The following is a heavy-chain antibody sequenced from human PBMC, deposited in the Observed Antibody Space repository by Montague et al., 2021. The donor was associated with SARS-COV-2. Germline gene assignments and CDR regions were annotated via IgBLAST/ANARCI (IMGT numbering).Heavy chain of an antibody. J-gene: IGHJ4*02. CDR3: ARGSYSSSWYSPKYYFDY. D-gene: IGHD6-13*01. CDR1: GGSFSGYY. V-gene: IGHV4-34*01. Sequence: SETLSLTCAVYGGSFSGYYWSWIRQPPGKGLEWIGEINHSGSTNYNPSLKSRVTISVDTSKNQFSLKLSTVTAADTAVYYCARGSYSSSWYSPKYYFDYWGQGTLVTVSS. CDR2: INHSGST.